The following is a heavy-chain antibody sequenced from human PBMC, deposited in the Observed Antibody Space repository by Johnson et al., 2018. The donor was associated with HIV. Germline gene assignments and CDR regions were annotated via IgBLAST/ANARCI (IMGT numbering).Heavy chain of an antibody. V-gene: IGHV3-66*03. Sequence: EVQLVESGGGLIQPGGSLRLSCAASGFTVSSNYMSWVRQAPGKGLEWVSVIYSGGSTYYADSVKGRFTVSRDNSKNTLYVEMNSLRAGDTAVYYCAREVGSWYSSSSGAFDIWGQGTMVTVSS. J-gene: IGHJ3*02. D-gene: IGHD6-6*01. CDR1: GFTVSSNY. CDR3: AREVGSWYSSSSGAFDI. CDR2: IYSGGST.